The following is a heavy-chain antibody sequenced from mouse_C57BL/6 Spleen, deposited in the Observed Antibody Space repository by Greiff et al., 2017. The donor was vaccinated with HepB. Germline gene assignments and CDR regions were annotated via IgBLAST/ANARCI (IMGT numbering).Heavy chain of an antibody. J-gene: IGHJ4*01. D-gene: IGHD2-2*01. CDR1: GYTFTSYW. CDR3: ARWLPAMDY. V-gene: IGHV1-64*01. Sequence: QLQQSGAELVKPGASVKLSCKASGYTFTSYWMHWVKQRPEQGLEWIGMIHPNSGSTNYNEKFKSKATLTVDKSSSTAYMQLSSLTSEDSAVYYCARWLPAMDYWGQGTSVTVSS. CDR2: IHPNSGST.